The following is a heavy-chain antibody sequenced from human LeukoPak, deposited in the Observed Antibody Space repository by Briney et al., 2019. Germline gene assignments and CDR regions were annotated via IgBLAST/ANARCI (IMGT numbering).Heavy chain of an antibody. CDR1: GGSFSGYY. CDR3: ARGLWFGELLWMNCYYGMDV. Sequence: PSETLSLTCAVYGGSFSGYYWSWLRQPPGKGLEWIGEINHSGSTNYNPSLKSRVTISVDTSKNQFSLKLSSVTAADTAVYYCARGLWFGELLWMNCYYGMDVWGKGTTVTVSS. CDR2: INHSGST. V-gene: IGHV4-34*01. D-gene: IGHD3-10*01. J-gene: IGHJ6*04.